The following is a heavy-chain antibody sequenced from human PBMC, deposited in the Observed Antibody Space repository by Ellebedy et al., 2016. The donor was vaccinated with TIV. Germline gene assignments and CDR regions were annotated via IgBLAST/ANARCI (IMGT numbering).Heavy chain of an antibody. CDR3: ARGGSSGYYELDY. Sequence: SVKVSXXASGGTFSSYAISWVRQAPGQGLEWMGGIIPIFGTANYAQKFQGRVTITADESTSTAYMELSSLRSEDTAVYYCARGGSSGYYELDYWGQGTLVTVSS. CDR2: IIPIFGTA. D-gene: IGHD3-22*01. J-gene: IGHJ4*02. CDR1: GGTFSSYA. V-gene: IGHV1-69*13.